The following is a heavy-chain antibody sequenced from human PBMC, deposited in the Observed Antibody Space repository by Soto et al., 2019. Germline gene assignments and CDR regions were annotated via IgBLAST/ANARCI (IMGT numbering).Heavy chain of an antibody. V-gene: IGHV3-21*01. CDR2: ISSSSSYR. D-gene: IGHD3-9*01. CDR3: ARRQEDYDIFTGFYMRYFDL. J-gene: IGHJ2*01. CDR1: GFTFSSYN. Sequence: PGGSLRLSCAASGFTFSSYNMNWVRQAPGKGLEWVSSISSSSSYRDYADSVKGRFTNSRDNAKNSLYLQMNSLRADDTALYYCARRQEDYDIFTGFYMRYFDLWGRGTLVTVSS.